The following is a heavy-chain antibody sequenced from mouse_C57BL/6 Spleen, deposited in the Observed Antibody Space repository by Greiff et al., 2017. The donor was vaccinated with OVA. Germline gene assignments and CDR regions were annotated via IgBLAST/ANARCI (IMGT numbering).Heavy chain of an antibody. CDR1: GYTFTDYN. D-gene: IGHD2-4*01. J-gene: IGHJ4*01. Sequence: VQLQQSGPELVKPGASVKIPCKASGYTFTDYNMDWVKQSHGKSLAWIGDINPNNGGTIYNQKFKGKATLTVDKSSSTAYMELRSLTSEDTAVYYCARKGYDYSYYAMDYWGQGTSVTVSS. CDR2: INPNNGGT. V-gene: IGHV1-18*01. CDR3: ARKGYDYSYYAMDY.